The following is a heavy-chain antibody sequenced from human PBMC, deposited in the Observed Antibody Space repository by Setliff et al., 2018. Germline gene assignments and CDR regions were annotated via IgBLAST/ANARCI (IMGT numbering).Heavy chain of an antibody. Sequence: SLRLSCAASGFIFSTYCMSWVRQAPGKGLEWVANIKQDGSDKYYVDSVKGRFTISRDDAKKSLYLQMNSLGAEDTAVYYCARSGGIGNYNWDVWGKGTTVTVSS. D-gene: IGHD3-16*01. V-gene: IGHV3-7*01. CDR1: GFIFSTYC. J-gene: IGHJ6*03. CDR3: ARSGGIGNYNWDV. CDR2: IKQDGSDK.